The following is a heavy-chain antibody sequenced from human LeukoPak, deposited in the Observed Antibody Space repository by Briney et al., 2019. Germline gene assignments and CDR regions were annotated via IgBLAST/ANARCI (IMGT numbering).Heavy chain of an antibody. CDR2: IHNTGST. D-gene: IGHD6-13*01. Sequence: GGSLRLSCAASGFTVSSNYMSWVRQAPGKGLEWVSVIHNTGSTFYADSVKGRFTISRDSSKNTVYLQMNSLRGVDTAVYYCARDRQQLVRSNWFDPWGQGTLVTVSS. J-gene: IGHJ5*02. CDR1: GFTVSSNY. V-gene: IGHV3-66*01. CDR3: ARDRQQLVRSNWFDP.